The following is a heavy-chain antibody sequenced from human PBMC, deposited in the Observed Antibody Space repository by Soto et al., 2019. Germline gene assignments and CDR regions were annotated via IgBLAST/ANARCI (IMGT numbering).Heavy chain of an antibody. CDR2: INAGNGNT. J-gene: IGHJ3*02. V-gene: IGHV1-3*01. CDR1: GYTFTSYA. Sequence: GASVKVSCKASGYTFTSYAMHWVRQAPGQRIEWMGWINAGNGNTKYSQKFQFRVTITRDTSASTAYMELSSLRSEDTAVYYCARWDLLYCSSSSCYAFNSAFDISGQATMVTVSS. D-gene: IGHD2-2*01. CDR3: ARWDLLYCSSSSCYAFNSAFDI.